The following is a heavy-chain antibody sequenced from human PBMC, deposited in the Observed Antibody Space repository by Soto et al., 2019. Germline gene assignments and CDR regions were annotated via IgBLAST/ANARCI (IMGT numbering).Heavy chain of an antibody. CDR2: ISSSSSYI. CDR3: ARIAVAGTLVWFDP. V-gene: IGHV3-21*01. J-gene: IGHJ5*02. Sequence: GGSLRLSCAASGFTFSSYSMNWVRQAPGKGLEWVSSISSSSSYIYYADSVKGRFTISRDNAKNSLYLQMNSLRAEDTAVYYCARIAVAGTLVWFDPWGQGTLVTVSS. D-gene: IGHD6-19*01. CDR1: GFTFSSYS.